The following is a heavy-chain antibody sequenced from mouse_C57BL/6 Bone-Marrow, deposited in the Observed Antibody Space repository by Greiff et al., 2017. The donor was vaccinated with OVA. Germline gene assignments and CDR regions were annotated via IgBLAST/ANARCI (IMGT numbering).Heavy chain of an antibody. CDR3: ARDYYGTFY. CDR1: GYTFTSYG. CDR2: IYPRSGNT. V-gene: IGHV1-81*01. D-gene: IGHD2-1*01. J-gene: IGHJ2*01. Sequence: VKLMESGAELARPGASVKLSCKASGYTFTSYGISWVKQRTGQGLEWIGEIYPRSGNTYYNEKFKGKATLTADKSSSTAYMELRSLTSEDSAVYFCARDYYGTFYWGQGTTLTVSS.